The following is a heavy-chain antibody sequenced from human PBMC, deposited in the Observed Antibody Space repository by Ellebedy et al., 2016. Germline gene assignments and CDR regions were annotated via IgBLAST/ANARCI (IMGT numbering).Heavy chain of an antibody. CDR1: GGSISSYY. J-gene: IGHJ4*02. CDR2: IYYSGST. CDR3: AGGGGVGATAVDY. Sequence: SETLSLTXTVSGGSISSYYWSWIRQPPGKGLEWIGYIYYSGSTNYNPSLKSRVTISVDTSKNQFSLKLSSVTAAATAGYYCAGGGGVGATAVDYWGQGTLVTVSS. V-gene: IGHV4-59*08. D-gene: IGHD1-26*01.